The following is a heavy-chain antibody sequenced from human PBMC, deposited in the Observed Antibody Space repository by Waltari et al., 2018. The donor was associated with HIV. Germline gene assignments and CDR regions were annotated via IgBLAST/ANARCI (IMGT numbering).Heavy chain of an antibody. CDR1: GGSFSGHY. J-gene: IGHJ5*02. Sequence: QVQLQQWGAGLLKPQESLSLTGAVAGGSFSGHYWSWSRQPPGKGLEWIREINHSGSTNYNPSLKSRVTISVDTSKNQFSLKLSSVTAADTAVYYCARGLRDILTGYSNWFDPWGQGTLVTVSS. D-gene: IGHD3-9*01. V-gene: IGHV4-34*01. CDR3: ARGLRDILTGYSNWFDP. CDR2: INHSGST.